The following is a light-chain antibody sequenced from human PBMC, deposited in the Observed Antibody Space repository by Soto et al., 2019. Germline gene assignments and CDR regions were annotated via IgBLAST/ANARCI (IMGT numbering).Light chain of an antibody. V-gene: IGLV2-14*03. J-gene: IGLJ1*01. Sequence: QSVLTQPASVSGSPGQSITISCTGTSSDVGGYNYVSWYQQHPGKAPKLMIYDVSNRPSGVSNRFSGFKSGNTASLTTSGLHAEDEADYYCSSYTTSSTYVFGTGTKVTVL. CDR3: SSYTTSSTYV. CDR2: DVS. CDR1: SSDVGGYNY.